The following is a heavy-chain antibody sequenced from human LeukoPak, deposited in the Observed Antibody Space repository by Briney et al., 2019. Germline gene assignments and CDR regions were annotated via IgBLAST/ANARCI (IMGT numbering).Heavy chain of an antibody. CDR1: GFTFSSYS. CDR3: ASARFLEWSASDY. D-gene: IGHD3-3*01. J-gene: IGHJ4*02. V-gene: IGHV3-21*01. CDR2: ISSSSSYI. Sequence: GGSLRLSCAASGFTFSSYSMTWVRQAPGKGLEWVSSISSSSSYIYYADSVKGRFTISRDNAKNSLYLQMNSLRAEDTAVYYCASARFLEWSASDYWGQGTLVTVSS.